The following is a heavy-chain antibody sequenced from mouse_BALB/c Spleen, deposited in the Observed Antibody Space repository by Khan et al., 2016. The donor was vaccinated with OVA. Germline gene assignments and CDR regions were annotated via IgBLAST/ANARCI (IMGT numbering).Heavy chain of an antibody. V-gene: IGHV2-9*02. CDR2: IWAGGST. CDR3: ASLCGAYYAMDY. Sequence: QVQLKESGPGLVAPTQSMSITCTVTGFSLTSYGVNWVRQPPGKGLEWLGVIWAGGSTNYNSALMSRLSISKVNSNSQVFLKMNSLHTDDPAMSSCASLCGAYYAMDYWGQGTSVTVSS. D-gene: IGHD1-1*02. J-gene: IGHJ4*01. CDR1: GFSLTSYG.